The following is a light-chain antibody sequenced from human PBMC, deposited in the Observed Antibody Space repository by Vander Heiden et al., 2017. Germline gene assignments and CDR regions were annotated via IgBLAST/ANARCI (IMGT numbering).Light chain of an antibody. Sequence: IALTQSPLYLPVTPGGSASISGRSNQRLVHSQGYSYLDWYLQRPGQSPQILIYLAPARASGVPDRFSGSGSGTDFTLKISSVEADDVGVYYCTQALESPTFGQGTKLDIK. CDR2: LAP. V-gene: IGKV2-28*01. CDR3: TQALESPT. J-gene: IGKJ1*01. CDR1: QRLVHSQGYSY.